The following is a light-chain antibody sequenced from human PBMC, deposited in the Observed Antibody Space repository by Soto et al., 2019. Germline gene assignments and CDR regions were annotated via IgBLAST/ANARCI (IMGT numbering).Light chain of an antibody. CDR2: EAS. CDR1: QSISRW. J-gene: IGKJ2*01. V-gene: IGKV1-5*03. Sequence: DIQMTQSPSTLSASVGDRVTITCRASQSISRWLAWYQQKPGTAPKLLIYEASTLESRVPSRFSGRRSGTEFTRTVSSLQPDDFPTYYCQQYNDSFPYTFGQGTKLEIK. CDR3: QQYNDSFPYT.